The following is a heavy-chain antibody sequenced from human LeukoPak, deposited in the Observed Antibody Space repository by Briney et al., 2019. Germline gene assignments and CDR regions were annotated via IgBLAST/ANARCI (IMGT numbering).Heavy chain of an antibody. V-gene: IGHV1-2*02. CDR2: INPNSGGT. D-gene: IGHD1-26*01. J-gene: IGHJ4*02. CDR1: GYTFTGYY. Sequence: GASVKVSCKASGYTFTGYYMHWVRQAPGQGLEWMGWINPNSGGTNYAQKFQGRVTMTRDTSISTAYMELSRLRSDDTAVYYCARLSQSGSYYSDFDYWGQGTLVTVSS. CDR3: ARLSQSGSYYSDFDY.